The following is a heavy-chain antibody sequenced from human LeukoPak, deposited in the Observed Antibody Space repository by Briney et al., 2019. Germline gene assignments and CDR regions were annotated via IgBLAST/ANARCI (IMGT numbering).Heavy chain of an antibody. Sequence: ERSLRLSCAASGFTFSTYAMHWVRQAPGQGLEWVAAISSDGNHKHFADSVKGRFTISRDNSKNTLSLQMNSLRPEDTAVYYCARDRLPPPGVYCFDPWGQGTLVTVSS. D-gene: IGHD5-12*01. J-gene: IGHJ5*02. V-gene: IGHV3-30-3*01. CDR3: ARDRLPPPGVYCFDP. CDR1: GFTFSTYA. CDR2: ISSDGNHK.